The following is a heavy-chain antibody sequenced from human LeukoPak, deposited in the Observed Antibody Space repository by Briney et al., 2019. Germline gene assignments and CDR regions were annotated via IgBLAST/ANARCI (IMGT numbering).Heavy chain of an antibody. CDR2: ISAYDGNT. V-gene: IGHV1-18*01. Sequence: ASVKVSCKASGYTFTSYGISWVRQAPGQGLEWMGWISAYDGNTNYAQKLQGRVTMTTDTSTSTVYMELRRLTSDDTAVYYCARDDMVATGPDYWGQGTLVIVSS. CDR3: ARDDMVATGPDY. D-gene: IGHD5-12*01. CDR1: GYTFTSYG. J-gene: IGHJ4*02.